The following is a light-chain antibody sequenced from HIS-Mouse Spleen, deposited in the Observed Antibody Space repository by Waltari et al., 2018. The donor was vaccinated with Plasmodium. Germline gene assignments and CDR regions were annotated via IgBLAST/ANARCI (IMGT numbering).Light chain of an antibody. CDR3: YSTDSSGNHRV. J-gene: IGLJ3*02. CDR2: EDS. V-gene: IGLV3-10*01. CDR1: ALPKKY. Sequence: SYELTQPPPVSLSPGQTARTTCPGDALPKKYSSWYQQKSGQAPVLVIYEDSKRPSGIPERFSGSSSGTMATLTISGAQVEDEADYYCYSTDSSGNHRVFGGGTKLTVL.